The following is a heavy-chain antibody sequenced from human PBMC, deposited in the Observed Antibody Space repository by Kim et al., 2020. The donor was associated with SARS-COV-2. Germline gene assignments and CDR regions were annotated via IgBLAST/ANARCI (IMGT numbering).Heavy chain of an antibody. CDR2: IIPIFGTA. CDR3: ARDRGTAAAGQFQTFDY. J-gene: IGHJ4*02. CDR1: GGTFSSYA. Sequence: SVKVSCKASGGTFSSYAISWVRQAPGQGLEWMGGIIPIFGTANYAQKFQGRVTITADESTSTAYMELSSLRSEDTAVYYCARDRGTAAAGQFQTFDYWGQGTLVTVSS. D-gene: IGHD6-13*01. V-gene: IGHV1-69*13.